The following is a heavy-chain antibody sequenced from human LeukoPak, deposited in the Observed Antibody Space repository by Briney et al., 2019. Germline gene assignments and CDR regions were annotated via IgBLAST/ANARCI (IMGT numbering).Heavy chain of an antibody. V-gene: IGHV1-69*05. CDR3: ARGRDSSGWHRNWFDP. D-gene: IGHD6-19*01. CDR2: IIPIFGTA. CDR1: GGTFSSYA. J-gene: IGHJ5*02. Sequence: GASVKVSCKASGGTFSSYAISWVRQAPGQGLEWMGGIIPIFGTANYAQKFQGRVTITTDESTSTAYMELSSLRSEDTAVYYCARGRDSSGWHRNWFDPWGQGTLVTVSS.